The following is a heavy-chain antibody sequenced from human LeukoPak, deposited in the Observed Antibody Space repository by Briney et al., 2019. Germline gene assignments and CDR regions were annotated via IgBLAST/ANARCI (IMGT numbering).Heavy chain of an antibody. Sequence: GGSLRLSWAASGFTFSNYWMSWVRQAPGKGREWVGNINQDGRAKYYVDSVKGRFTISRDNAKNSVYLQMNSLRDEDTAVYYCASSHDSSGNDWGQGTLVTVSS. CDR3: ASSHDSSGND. CDR2: INQDGRAK. V-gene: IGHV3-7*01. J-gene: IGHJ4*02. CDR1: GFTFSNYW. D-gene: IGHD3-22*01.